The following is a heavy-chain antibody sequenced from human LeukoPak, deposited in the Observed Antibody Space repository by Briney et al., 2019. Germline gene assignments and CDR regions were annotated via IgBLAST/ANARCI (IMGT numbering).Heavy chain of an antibody. J-gene: IGHJ4*02. CDR1: GFTFSSYA. CDR3: ALNRGSGWYFHY. V-gene: IGHV3-30*04. Sequence: GRSLRLSCAASGFTFSSYALHWVRQAPGKGLEWVAVISYDGSNKYADSVKGRFTISRDNSKNTLYLQMNSLRAEDTAVYYCALNRGSGWYFHYWGQGTLVTVSS. D-gene: IGHD6-19*01. CDR2: ISYDGSNK.